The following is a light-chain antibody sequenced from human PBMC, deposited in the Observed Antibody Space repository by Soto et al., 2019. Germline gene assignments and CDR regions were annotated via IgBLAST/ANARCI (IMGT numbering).Light chain of an antibody. CDR3: QQYNSYSWT. CDR2: RGS. J-gene: IGKJ1*01. CDR1: QSISSW. V-gene: IGKV1-5*03. Sequence: DIQMTQSPSTLSASVGDRVTITCRASQSISSWLAWYQQKPGKAPKLLIYRGSSLQSGVPSRFSGSGSGTEFTLTISSLQPDDFATYYCQQYNSYSWTFGRGTKVEIK.